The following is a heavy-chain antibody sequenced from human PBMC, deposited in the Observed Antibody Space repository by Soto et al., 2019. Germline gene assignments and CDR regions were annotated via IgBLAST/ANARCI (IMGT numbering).Heavy chain of an antibody. J-gene: IGHJ4*02. D-gene: IGHD2-2*01. Sequence: ASVKVSCKASGYTFTSYAMHWVRQAPGQRREWMGWINAGNGNTKYSQKFQGRVTITRDTSASTAYMELSSLRSEDTAVYYCARGYQLARFDYWGQGTMVTVSS. CDR1: GYTFTSYA. V-gene: IGHV1-3*01. CDR3: ARGYQLARFDY. CDR2: INAGNGNT.